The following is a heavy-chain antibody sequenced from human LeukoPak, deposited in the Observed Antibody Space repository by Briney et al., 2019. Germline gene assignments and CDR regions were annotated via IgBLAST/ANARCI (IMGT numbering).Heavy chain of an antibody. V-gene: IGHV2-5*01. CDR3: AHSPPRAYFDY. Sequence: TLSLTCTVSGGSISSSRNYSWGWIRQPPGKGLEWLALIYWNDDKRYSPSLRSRLTITKDTSKNQVVLTMTNMDPVDTATYYCAHSPPRAYFDYWGQGTLVTVSS. CDR1: GGSISSSRNYS. CDR2: IYWNDDK. J-gene: IGHJ4*02. D-gene: IGHD3-10*01.